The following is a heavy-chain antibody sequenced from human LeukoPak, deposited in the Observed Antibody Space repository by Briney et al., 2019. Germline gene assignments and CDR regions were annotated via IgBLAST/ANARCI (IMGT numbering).Heavy chain of an antibody. CDR2: ISGSDGST. Sequence: PGGSLRLSCAASGFTFSSYAMSWVRQAPGKGLEWVSAISGSDGSTYYADSVKGRFTISRDNSKNTLYLQMNSLRAEDTAVYYCAKDEVIVVVPAAMWYWGQGTLVTVSS. J-gene: IGHJ4*02. CDR1: GFTFSSYA. CDR3: AKDEVIVVVPAAMWY. V-gene: IGHV3-23*01. D-gene: IGHD2-2*01.